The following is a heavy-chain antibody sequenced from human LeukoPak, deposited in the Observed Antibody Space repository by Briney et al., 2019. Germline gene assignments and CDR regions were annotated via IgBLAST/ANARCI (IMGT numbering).Heavy chain of an antibody. J-gene: IGHJ4*02. Sequence: GGSLRLSCAASGFTFSSYEMNWVRQAPGKGLEWVSYIGSTGRTIYYADSVKGRFTISRDNAKNSLYLQMNSLRAEDMAVYHCVRDFDYWGQGTLVTVSS. CDR2: IGSTGRTI. V-gene: IGHV3-48*03. CDR3: VRDFDY. CDR1: GFTFSSYE.